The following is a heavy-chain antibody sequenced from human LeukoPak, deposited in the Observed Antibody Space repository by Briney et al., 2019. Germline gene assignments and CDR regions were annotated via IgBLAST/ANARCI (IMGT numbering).Heavy chain of an antibody. CDR3: ARQGYYGSGTYCSYFDY. D-gene: IGHD3-10*01. CDR2: IYYSGST. CDR1: GGSLSSSSYY. V-gene: IGHV4-39*01. Sequence: SETLSLTCTVSGGSLSSSSYYWGWIRQPPGKGLEWVGSIYYSGSTYYNPSLRSRVTISVDTSKNQFSLKLSSVTAADTAVYYCARQGYYGSGTYCSYFDYWGQGTLVTVSS. J-gene: IGHJ4*02.